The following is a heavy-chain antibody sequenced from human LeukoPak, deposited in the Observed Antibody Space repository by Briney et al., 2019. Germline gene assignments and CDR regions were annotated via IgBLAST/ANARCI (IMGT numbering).Heavy chain of an antibody. V-gene: IGHV3-74*01. Sequence: GGSLRLSCAASGFTFSSYWMHWVRQAPGKGLVWVSRINSDGSSTSYADSVKGRFTISRDNAKNTVYLQMNSLRVEDTAVYYCARVYETNGYLYWGQGSLVTVSS. CDR3: ARVYETNGYLY. CDR1: GFTFSSYW. D-gene: IGHD3-22*01. CDR2: INSDGSST. J-gene: IGHJ4*02.